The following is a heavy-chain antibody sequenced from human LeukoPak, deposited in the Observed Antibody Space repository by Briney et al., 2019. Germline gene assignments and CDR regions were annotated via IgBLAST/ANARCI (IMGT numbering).Heavy chain of an antibody. CDR1: GYTFTSYG. Sequence: GASVKVSCKASGYTFTSYGISWVRQAPGQGLEWMGWINGYNGNTNYAQKPQGRVTMTTDTSTSTACMELRSLRSDDTAVYYCARDQVDCSGGTCYSVFWFDPWGQGTLVTVSS. CDR3: ARDQVDCSGGTCYSVFWFDP. D-gene: IGHD2-15*01. J-gene: IGHJ5*02. CDR2: INGYNGNT. V-gene: IGHV1-18*01.